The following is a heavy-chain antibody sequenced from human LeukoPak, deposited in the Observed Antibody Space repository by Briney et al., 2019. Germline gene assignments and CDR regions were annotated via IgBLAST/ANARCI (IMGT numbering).Heavy chain of an antibody. J-gene: IGHJ6*04. V-gene: IGHV1-2*04. D-gene: IGHD2-15*01. CDR1: GYTFTGYY. CDR3: ARDGYYCSGGSCSHDYYYYGMDV. CDR2: INPNSGGT. Sequence: ASVKVSCKASGYTFTGYYMHWVRQAPGQGLEWMGWINPNSGGTNYAQKFQGWVTMTRDTSISTAYMELSRLRSDDTAVYYCARDGYYCSGGSCSHDYYYYGMDVWGKGTTVTVSS.